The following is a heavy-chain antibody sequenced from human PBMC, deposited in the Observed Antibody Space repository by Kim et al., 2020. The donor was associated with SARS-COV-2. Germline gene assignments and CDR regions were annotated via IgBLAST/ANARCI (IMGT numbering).Heavy chain of an antibody. D-gene: IGHD6-13*01. J-gene: IGHJ4*02. Sequence: SVKVSCKASGFTFTSSAMQWVRQARGQRLEWIGWIVVGSGNTNYAQKFQERVTITRDMSTSTAYMELSSLRSEDTAVYYCAADNWSIAAAGNLVFDYWGQGTLVTVSS. CDR1: GFTFTSSA. CDR2: IVVGSGNT. V-gene: IGHV1-58*02. CDR3: AADNWSIAAAGNLVFDY.